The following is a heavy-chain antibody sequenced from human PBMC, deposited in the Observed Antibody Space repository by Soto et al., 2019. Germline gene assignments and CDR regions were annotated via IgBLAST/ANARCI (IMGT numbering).Heavy chain of an antibody. CDR1: GFTFSSYA. CDR2: ISGSGGST. D-gene: IGHD3-22*01. V-gene: IGHV3-23*01. J-gene: IGHJ4*02. Sequence: PGGSLRFSCAASGFTFSSYAMSWVRQAPGKGLEWVSAISGSGGSTYYADSVKGRFTISRDNSKNTLYLQMNSLRAEDTAVYYCASKGVGYYDSSGYYYVYYFDYWGQGPLVTVYS. CDR3: ASKGVGYYDSSGYYYVYYFDY.